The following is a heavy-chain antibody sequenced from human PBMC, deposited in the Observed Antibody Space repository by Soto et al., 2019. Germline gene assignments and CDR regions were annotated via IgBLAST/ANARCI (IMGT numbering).Heavy chain of an antibody. CDR2: ISSSSSYI. CDR3: AVLPQKYYDFWSGYLERPTDY. Sequence: PGGSLRLSCAASGFTFSSYSMNWVRQAPGKGLEWVSSISSSSSYIYYADSVKGRFTISRDNAKNSLYLQMNSLRAEDTAVYYCAVLPQKYYDFWSGYLERPTDYWGQGTLVTVSS. V-gene: IGHV3-21*04. CDR1: GFTFSSYS. J-gene: IGHJ4*02. D-gene: IGHD3-3*01.